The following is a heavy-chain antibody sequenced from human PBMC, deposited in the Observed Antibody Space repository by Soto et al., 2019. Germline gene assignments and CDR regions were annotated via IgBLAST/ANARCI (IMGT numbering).Heavy chain of an antibody. CDR2: IGESGTPT. V-gene: IGHV3-23*01. CDR1: GFTFSSYA. CDR3: ARYIPGVRYYGMDV. D-gene: IGHD2-2*01. J-gene: IGHJ6*02. Sequence: GGSLRLSCAASGFTFSSYAMEWVRQAPGKGLEWVSLIGESGTPTYYADSVKGRFTISRDNSGNTLFLEMYSLRAEDTAVYYCARYIPGVRYYGMDVWGQGTTDTVSS.